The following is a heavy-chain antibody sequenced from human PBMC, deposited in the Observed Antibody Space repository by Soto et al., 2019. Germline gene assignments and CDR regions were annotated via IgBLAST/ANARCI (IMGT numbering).Heavy chain of an antibody. D-gene: IGHD6-6*01. CDR2: IITIFGTA. V-gene: IGHV1-69*06. CDR1: GGTFSSYA. Sequence: QVQLVQSGAEVKKPGSSVKVSCKASGGTFSSYAISWVRQAPGQGLEWMGGIITIFGTANYAQKFQGIVTTTEVKSTSTAYMEQSSLRSENTAVYYYATQDVSRAARSSYVMDYWCQGPTVSASS. CDR3: ATQDVSRAARSSYVMDY. J-gene: IGHJ6*02.